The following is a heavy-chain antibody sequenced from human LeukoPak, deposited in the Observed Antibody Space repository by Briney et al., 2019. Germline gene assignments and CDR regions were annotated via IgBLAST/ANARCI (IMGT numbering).Heavy chain of an antibody. Sequence: GGSLRLSCAASGFSFNDYGMNWVRQAPGKGLEWVSSISSSSSYIYYADSVKGRFTISRDNAKNSLYLQMNSLRAEDTAVYYCARDYSGSYYADAFDIWGQGTMVTVSP. D-gene: IGHD1-26*01. CDR2: ISSSSSYI. CDR1: GFSFNDYG. CDR3: ARDYSGSYYADAFDI. J-gene: IGHJ3*02. V-gene: IGHV3-21*01.